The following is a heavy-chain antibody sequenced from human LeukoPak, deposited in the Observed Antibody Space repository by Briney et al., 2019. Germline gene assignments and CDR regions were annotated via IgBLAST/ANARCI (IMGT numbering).Heavy chain of an antibody. CDR3: ARVGAVAGTDWGS. D-gene: IGHD6-19*01. J-gene: IGHJ5*02. CDR2: INTDGSST. CDR1: GFTFSSYS. Sequence: GGSLRLSCAASGFTFSSYSMNWVRQAPGKGLEWVSRINTDGSSTTYADSVKGRFTISRDNAKNTLYLQMNSLRAEDTAVYYCARVGAVAGTDWGSWGQGTLVTVSS. V-gene: IGHV3-74*01.